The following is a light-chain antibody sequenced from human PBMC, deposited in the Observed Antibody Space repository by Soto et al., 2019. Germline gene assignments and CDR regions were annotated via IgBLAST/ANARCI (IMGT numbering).Light chain of an antibody. J-gene: IGKJ1*01. Sequence: EIVLTQSPGTLSLSPGEGATLSCRASQRVTSTSLAWHQQKPGEAPRLLIFGASTSANGIPDRLSASGSGTDFPVTISRLETEDFAVYYCSHYGRFSWTLGQGT. CDR1: QRVTSTS. CDR2: GAS. CDR3: SHYGRFSWT. V-gene: IGKV3-20*01.